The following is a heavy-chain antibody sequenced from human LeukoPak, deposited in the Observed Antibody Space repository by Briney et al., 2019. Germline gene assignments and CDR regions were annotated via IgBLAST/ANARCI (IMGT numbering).Heavy chain of an antibody. CDR3: VRYGSGTYSTPCNY. Sequence: PSETLSLTCTVSGGSISSYYWSWIRQPPGKGLEWIGYIYYSGSTNYNPSLKSRVTISVDTSKNQFSLRLTSVTAADTAVYYCVRYGSGTYSTPCNYWGQGTLVTVSS. CDR2: IYYSGST. CDR1: GGSISSYY. J-gene: IGHJ4*02. D-gene: IGHD3-10*01. V-gene: IGHV4-59*08.